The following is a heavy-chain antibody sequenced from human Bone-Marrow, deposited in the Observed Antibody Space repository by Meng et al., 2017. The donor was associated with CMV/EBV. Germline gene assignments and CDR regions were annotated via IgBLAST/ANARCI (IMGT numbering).Heavy chain of an antibody. V-gene: IGHV3-48*03. D-gene: IGHD3-22*01. J-gene: IGHJ4*02. CDR2: ISSSGSTI. CDR3: ARDSYYYDSRGYYVVDY. Sequence: GESLKISCAASGFTFSSYEMNWVRQAPGKGLEWVSYISSSGSTIYYADSVKGRFTISRDNAKNSLYLQMNSLRAEDTAVYYCARDSYYYDSRGYYVVDYWGQATLVTVSS. CDR1: GFTFSSYE.